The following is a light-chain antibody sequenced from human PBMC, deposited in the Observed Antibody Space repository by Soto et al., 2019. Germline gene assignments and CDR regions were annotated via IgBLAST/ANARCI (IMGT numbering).Light chain of an antibody. CDR3: QSYDIRLNGLM. V-gene: IGLV1-40*01. Sequence: QSVLTQPPSVSGAPGQTITISCTGSSANIGAGYDVHWYQQFPGTAPKLLIHGNNDRPSGVSDRFSASKSGTSASLAITGLQAEDEADYYCQSYDIRLNGLMFGLGTKLTVL. CDR1: SANIGAGYD. J-gene: IGLJ3*02. CDR2: GNN.